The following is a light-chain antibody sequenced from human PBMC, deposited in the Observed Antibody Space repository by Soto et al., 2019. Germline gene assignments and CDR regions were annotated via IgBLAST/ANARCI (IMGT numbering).Light chain of an antibody. V-gene: IGKV1-39*01. J-gene: IGKJ5*01. CDR3: EQSYRNPLT. CDR1: QSISTY. Sequence: DIQMTQSPSSLSASVGDRVTLTCRASQSISTYLNGYQQKPGKPPRLLICDASSLQSGVPSRFGGSGSGTDFSLTISSLHPEDLATYYCEQSYRNPLTFGQGTRLE. CDR2: DAS.